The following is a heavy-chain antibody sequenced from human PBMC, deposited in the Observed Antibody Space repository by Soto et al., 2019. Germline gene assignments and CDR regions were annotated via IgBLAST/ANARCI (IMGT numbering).Heavy chain of an antibody. CDR3: ARDKALIAAAANNWFDP. CDR2: IIAYNGNT. D-gene: IGHD6-13*01. Sequence: ASVKVSCKASGYTFTNYCISSGRQAPGQEREEMRWIIAYNGNTNYAQKLQGRVTMITDTSTSKAYMELRSMMSDDTAVYYCARDKALIAAAANNWFDPWGQGTLVTVSS. V-gene: IGHV1-18*04. J-gene: IGHJ5*02. CDR1: GYTFTNYC.